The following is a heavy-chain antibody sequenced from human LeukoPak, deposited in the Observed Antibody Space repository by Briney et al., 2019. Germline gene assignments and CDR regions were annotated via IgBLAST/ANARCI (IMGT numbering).Heavy chain of an antibody. CDR1: GFTFTSSA. CDR3: AATSGSYLYDAFDI. J-gene: IGHJ3*02. D-gene: IGHD1-26*01. V-gene: IGHV1-58*02. Sequence: GTSVKVSCKASGFTFTSSAMQWVRQARGQRLEWIGWIVVGSGNTNYAQKFQERVTITRDMSTSTAYMELSSLRSEDTAVYYCAATSGSYLYDAFDIWGQGTMVTVSS. CDR2: IVVGSGNT.